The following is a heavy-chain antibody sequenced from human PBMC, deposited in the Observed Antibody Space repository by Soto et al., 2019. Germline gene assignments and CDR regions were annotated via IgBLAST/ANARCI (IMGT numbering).Heavy chain of an antibody. J-gene: IGHJ4*02. CDR1: GFTFSSYA. V-gene: IGHV3-23*01. CDR2: ISYSGGGT. D-gene: IGHD2-2*01. Sequence: GGSLRLSCAASGFTFSSYAMSWVRRAPGKGLEWVSAISYSGGGTYYAGSVKGRFTVSRDNSKNTLYLQMDSLRADDTAIYYCAKLSSNTCYSPGDYWGQGTLVTVSS. CDR3: AKLSSNTCYSPGDY.